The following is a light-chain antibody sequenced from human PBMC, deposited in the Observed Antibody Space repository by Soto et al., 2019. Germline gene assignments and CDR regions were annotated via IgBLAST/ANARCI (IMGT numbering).Light chain of an antibody. CDR1: SSDVGGYNY. Sequence: QSALTQPASVSGSPGQSITISCTGTSSDVGGYNYVSWYQQHPGKAPKLMIYEVSNRPSGVSNRFSGSKSGNTASLTISGIQAEDEAAYYCSSYTSSSTLVFGTGTKLTVL. V-gene: IGLV2-14*01. CDR3: SSYTSSSTLV. CDR2: EVS. J-gene: IGLJ1*01.